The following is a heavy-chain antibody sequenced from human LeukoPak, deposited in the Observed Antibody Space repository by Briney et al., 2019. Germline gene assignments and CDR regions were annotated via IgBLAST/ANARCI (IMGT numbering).Heavy chain of an antibody. D-gene: IGHD3-22*01. V-gene: IGHV4-59*01. J-gene: IGHJ4*02. Sequence: SETLSLTCAVSGGSINSYYWGWIRQPPGKRLEWIGYIYCSGSTNYNPSLKSRVTISLDTSKNQFSLNLRSVTAADTAVYYCARGTTKGYYYDTSGYYVKWGQGTLVTVSS. CDR1: GGSINSYY. CDR3: ARGTTKGYYYDTSGYYVK. CDR2: IYCSGST.